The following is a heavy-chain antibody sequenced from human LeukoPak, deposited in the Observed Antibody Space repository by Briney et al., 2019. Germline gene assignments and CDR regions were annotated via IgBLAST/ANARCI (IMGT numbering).Heavy chain of an antibody. Sequence: ASVKVSCKASGYTFTSYYMHWVRQAPGQGLEWMGIINPSGGSTSYAQKFQGRVTMTRDTSTSTVYMELSSLRSEDTAVYYCARANVPIRQYYYDSSGYYPYWGQGTLVTVSS. CDR1: GYTFTSYY. D-gene: IGHD3-22*01. CDR2: INPSGGST. V-gene: IGHV1-46*01. CDR3: ARANVPIRQYYYDSSGYYPY. J-gene: IGHJ4*02.